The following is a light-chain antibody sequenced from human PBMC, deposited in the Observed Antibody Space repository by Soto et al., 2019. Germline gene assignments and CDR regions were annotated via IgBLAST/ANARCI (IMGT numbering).Light chain of an antibody. CDR2: GNS. V-gene: IGLV1-40*01. J-gene: IGLJ1*01. Sequence: QSVLTQPPSVPGAPGQRVTISCTGSSSNIGAGYDVHWYQQLPGTAPKLLIYGNSNRPSGVPDRFSGSKSGTSASLAITGLQAEDEADYYCQSYDSSLSEYVFGTGTKVTVL. CDR1: SSNIGAGYD. CDR3: QSYDSSLSEYV.